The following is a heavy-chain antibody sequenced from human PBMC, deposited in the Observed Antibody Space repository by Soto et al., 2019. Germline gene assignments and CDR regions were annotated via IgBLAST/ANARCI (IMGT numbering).Heavy chain of an antibody. J-gene: IGHJ4*02. CDR3: ARAHSSSWYPHFDF. CDR1: GFTFSSYS. D-gene: IGHD6-13*01. CDR2: ISSSSSYI. Sequence: PGGSLRLSCAASGFTFSSYSMNWVRQAPGKGLEWVSSISSSSSYIYYADSVKGRFTISRDNAKNSLYLQMNSLRAEDTAVYYCARAHSSSWYPHFDFWGQGTLVTVSS. V-gene: IGHV3-21*01.